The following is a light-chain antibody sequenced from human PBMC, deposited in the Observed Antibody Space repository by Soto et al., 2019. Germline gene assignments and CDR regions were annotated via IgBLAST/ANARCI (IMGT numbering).Light chain of an antibody. V-gene: IGLV2-14*01. J-gene: IGLJ3*02. Sequence: QSALAQPASVSGSPGQSITISCTGTSSDIGGYNYVSWYQQRPSKAPQLMIYEVSNRPSGVSSRFSGSKSGNTASLTISGLQAEDEADYYCSSYTSSFTWVFGGGTKVTVL. CDR3: SSYTSSFTWV. CDR2: EVS. CDR1: SSDIGGYNY.